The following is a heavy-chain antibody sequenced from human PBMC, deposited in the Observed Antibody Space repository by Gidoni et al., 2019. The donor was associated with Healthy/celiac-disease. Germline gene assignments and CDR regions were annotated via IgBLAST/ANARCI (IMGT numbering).Heavy chain of an antibody. CDR1: GFPFSSYG. D-gene: IGHD3-22*01. CDR3: ARDSDTYYYDSSGFDP. V-gene: IGHV3-33*01. Sequence: QLQLVESGGGVVQPGRSLRLSCAASGFPFSSYGMHWVRQAPGKGLELVAVIWYDGSNKYYADSVKGRFTISRDNSKNTLYLQMNSLRAEDTAVYYCARDSDTYYYDSSGFDPWGQGTLVTVSS. J-gene: IGHJ5*02. CDR2: IWYDGSNK.